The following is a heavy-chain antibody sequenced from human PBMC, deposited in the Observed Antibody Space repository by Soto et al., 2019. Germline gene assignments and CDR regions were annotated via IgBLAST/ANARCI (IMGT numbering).Heavy chain of an antibody. Sequence: ASVKVSCKASGYTFTSYDINWVRQATGQGLEWMGWMNPNSGNTGYAQKFQGRVTMTRNTSISTAYMELSSLRSEGTAVYYCARGLRYDILTGYSRVDAFDIWGQGTMVTVSS. V-gene: IGHV1-8*01. CDR3: ARGLRYDILTGYSRVDAFDI. CDR2: MNPNSGNT. CDR1: GYTFTSYD. D-gene: IGHD3-9*01. J-gene: IGHJ3*02.